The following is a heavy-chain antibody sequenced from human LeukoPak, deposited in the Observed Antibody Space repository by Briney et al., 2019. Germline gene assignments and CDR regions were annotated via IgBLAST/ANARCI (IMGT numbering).Heavy chain of an antibody. CDR2: IRYDGSNK. J-gene: IGHJ6*02. Sequence: GGSLRLSCAASGFTFSSYGMHWVRQAPGKGLEWVAFIRYDGSNKHYADSVKGRFTISRDNSKNTLYLQMNSLRAEDTAVHYCLAGMDVWGQGTTVTVSS. CDR1: GFTFSSYG. V-gene: IGHV3-30*02. CDR3: LAGMDV.